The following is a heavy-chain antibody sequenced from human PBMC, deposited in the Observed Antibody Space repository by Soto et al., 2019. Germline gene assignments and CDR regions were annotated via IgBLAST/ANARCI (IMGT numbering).Heavy chain of an antibody. Sequence: GASVKVSCKASGGTFSSYTISWVRQAPGQGLEWMGRIIPILGIANYAQKFQGRVTMTRDTSTSTVYMELSSLRSEDTAVYYCARDPPYSSGWDWGQGTLVTVSS. J-gene: IGHJ4*02. V-gene: IGHV1-69*04. D-gene: IGHD6-19*01. CDR1: GGTFSSYT. CDR3: ARDPPYSSGWD. CDR2: IIPILGIA.